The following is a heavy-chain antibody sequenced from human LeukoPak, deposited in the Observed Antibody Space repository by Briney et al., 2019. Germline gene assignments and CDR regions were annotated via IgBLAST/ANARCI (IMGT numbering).Heavy chain of an antibody. CDR3: ARDRRFDFWSGYSMPVSPPALGGQYNWFGP. CDR2: IIPILGIA. CDR1: GGTFSSYT. J-gene: IGHJ5*02. V-gene: IGHV1-69*04. D-gene: IGHD3-3*01. Sequence: SVKVSCKASGGTFSSYTISWVRQAPGQGLEWMGRIIPILGIANYAQKFQGRVTITADKSTSTAYMKLSSLRSEDTAVYYCARDRRFDFWSGYSMPVSPPALGGQYNWFGPWGQGTLVTVSS.